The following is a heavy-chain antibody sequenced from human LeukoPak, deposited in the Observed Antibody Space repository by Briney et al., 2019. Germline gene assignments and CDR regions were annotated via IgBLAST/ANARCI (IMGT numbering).Heavy chain of an antibody. D-gene: IGHD4-17*01. CDR2: IYHSGSG. J-gene: IGHJ4*02. CDR3: GRSNDYGDYKTDY. V-gene: IGHV4-38-2*01. CDR1: GYSISNDYY. Sequence: SETLSLTCAVSGYSISNDYYWGWIRQPPGRGLEWIGHIYHSGSGYYNPSLKSRVAMSVDTSKNQFSLKLSSVTAADTAVHYCGRSNDYGDYKTDYWGQGTLVTVSS.